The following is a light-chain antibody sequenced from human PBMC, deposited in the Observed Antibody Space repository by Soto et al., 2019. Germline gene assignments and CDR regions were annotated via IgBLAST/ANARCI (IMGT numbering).Light chain of an antibody. J-gene: IGKJ1*01. CDR3: QQRSNWPQ. V-gene: IGKV3-11*01. CDR1: QSVSSY. CDR2: DAS. Sequence: EIVLTQSPATLSLSPGERATLSCRASQSVSSYLAWYQQKPGQAPRLLIYDASNRATGIPARFSGSGSGSDFTLTISSLEPEDFAGYYCQQRSNWPQFGQGTKVASK.